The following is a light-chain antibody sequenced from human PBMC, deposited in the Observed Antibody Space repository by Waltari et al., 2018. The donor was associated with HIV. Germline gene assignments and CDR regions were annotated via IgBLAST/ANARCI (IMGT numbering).Light chain of an antibody. V-gene: IGKV3-11*01. J-gene: IGKJ5*01. Sequence: EIILTQSPATLSVSPGDTATLSCRASQSISSSLAWYQHKPGQAPRLLIYDASKRATGIPARFSGSGSGADFTLTVSRLEPEDFAVYYCQQRSNWPSITFGQGTRLEIK. CDR3: QQRSNWPSIT. CDR1: QSISSS. CDR2: DAS.